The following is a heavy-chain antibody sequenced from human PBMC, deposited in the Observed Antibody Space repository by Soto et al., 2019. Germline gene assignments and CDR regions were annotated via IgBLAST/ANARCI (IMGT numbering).Heavy chain of an antibody. J-gene: IGHJ4*02. CDR1: GFTISSNA. V-gene: IGHV3-23*01. D-gene: IGHD1-1*01. CDR3: AKDKPGTTSFDY. Sequence: GGSLRLSCAASGFTISSNAMYWIRQAPGKGLEWVSAISDRGATTHYADSVKGRFTISRDTSKNTLYLQLNALRADDTAVYYCAKDKPGTTSFDYWGQGTLVTVSS. CDR2: ISDRGATT.